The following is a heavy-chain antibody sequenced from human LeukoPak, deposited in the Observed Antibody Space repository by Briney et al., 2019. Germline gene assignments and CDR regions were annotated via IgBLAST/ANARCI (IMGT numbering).Heavy chain of an antibody. Sequence: SETLSLTCTVSGGSISSYYWSWIRQPPGKGLEWIGYIYYSGSTNYNPSLKSRVTISVDTSKNQFSLKLSSVTAADTALYYCARVGRRQQLDVFDYWGQGTLVTVSS. CDR3: ARVGRRQQLDVFDY. CDR2: IYYSGST. J-gene: IGHJ4*02. CDR1: GGSISSYY. D-gene: IGHD6-13*01. V-gene: IGHV4-59*01.